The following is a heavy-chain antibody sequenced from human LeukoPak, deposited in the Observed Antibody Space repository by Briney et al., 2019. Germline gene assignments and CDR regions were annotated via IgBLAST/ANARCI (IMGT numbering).Heavy chain of an antibody. CDR1: GGSISSSSYY. D-gene: IGHD3-9*01. J-gene: IGHJ4*02. Sequence: PSETLSLTCTVSGGSISSSSYYWGWIRQPPGKGQEWIGSIYYSGSTYYKPSLKSRVTISEDTSKNQFSLKLTSVTAADTAVYYCARHPYNILTAEETGYFDHWGQGTLVSVSS. CDR3: ARHPYNILTAEETGYFDH. V-gene: IGHV4-39*01. CDR2: IYYSGST.